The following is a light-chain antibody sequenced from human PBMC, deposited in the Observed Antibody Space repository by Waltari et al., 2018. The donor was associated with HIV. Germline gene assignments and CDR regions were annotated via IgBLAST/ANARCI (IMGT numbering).Light chain of an antibody. CDR1: TSNIRSNS. J-gene: IGLJ3*02. Sequence: QSVLTQSTSASGPPGQRGTISCSGGTSNIRSNSVSWYQQRPGTAPQLFIFSISVRPSGVPDRFSGSKSGTSASLAISGLQTEDEADYYCATWDDTLDAPVFGGGTRLTVL. CDR3: ATWDDTLDAPV. V-gene: IGLV1-44*01. CDR2: SIS.